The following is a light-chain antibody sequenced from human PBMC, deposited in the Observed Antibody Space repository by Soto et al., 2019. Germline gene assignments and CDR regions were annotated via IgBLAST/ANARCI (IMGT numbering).Light chain of an antibody. J-gene: IGKJ5*01. V-gene: IGKV3D-15*01. CDR1: QSVSNN. CDR3: QQYKNWPIT. Sequence: ESVWTQSPGTLSVSHGERATLSCRASQSVSNNYLAWYQQKPGQAPRLLIYGASTMATGIPARFRGSGSGTEFTLTISSLQSEDFEVYYCQQYKNWPITFGQGTRLEI. CDR2: GAS.